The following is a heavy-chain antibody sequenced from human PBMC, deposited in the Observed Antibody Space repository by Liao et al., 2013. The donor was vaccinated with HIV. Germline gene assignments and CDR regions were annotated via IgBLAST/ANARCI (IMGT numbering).Heavy chain of an antibody. CDR3: VREGVFDYYDGSDLTGHDAFDI. V-gene: IGHV4-34*01. D-gene: IGHD3-22*01. Sequence: QVQLRQWGAGLLKPAETLSLTCAVDGGSFSGYYRGWIRQSPGKGLESIGEIDYSGSANDNPSLKSRVTIFVDKSKNQFSLNLTSMTAADTAVYFCVREGVFDYYDGSDLTGHDAFDIWGPGTLVTVSS. CDR2: IDYSGSA. CDR1: GGSFSGYY. J-gene: IGHJ3*02.